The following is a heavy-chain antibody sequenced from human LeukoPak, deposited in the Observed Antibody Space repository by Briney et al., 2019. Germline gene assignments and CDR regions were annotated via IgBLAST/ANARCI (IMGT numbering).Heavy chain of an antibody. D-gene: IGHD3-10*01. CDR2: ISYDGSNK. CDR3: ARKGEDLLWFGELLYCDY. Sequence: GGSLRLSCAASGFTFSSYAMHWVRQAPGKGLEWVAVISYDGSNKYYADSVKGRFTISRDNSKNTLYLQMNSLRAEDTAVYYCARKGEDLLWFGELLYCDYWGQGTLVTVSS. V-gene: IGHV3-30-3*01. J-gene: IGHJ4*02. CDR1: GFTFSSYA.